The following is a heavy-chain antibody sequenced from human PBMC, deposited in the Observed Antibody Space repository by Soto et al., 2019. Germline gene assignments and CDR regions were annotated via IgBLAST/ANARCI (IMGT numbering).Heavy chain of an antibody. Sequence: QVQLVQSGAQVKKPGASMSVSCKASGYTFTSYYLHWVRQAPGQGLEWMGVIHPRDGSTSYAQKFRARITITRDKSTTTVYTELRSLRPEDTAVYFCARGAQDGSGVEYWGQGTLVSVSA. CDR3: ARGAQDGSGVEY. V-gene: IGHV1-46*01. J-gene: IGHJ4*02. D-gene: IGHD3-10*01. CDR1: GYTFTSYY. CDR2: IHPRDGST.